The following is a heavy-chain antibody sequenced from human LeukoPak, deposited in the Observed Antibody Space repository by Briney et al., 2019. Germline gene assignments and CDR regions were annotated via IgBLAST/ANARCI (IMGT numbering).Heavy chain of an antibody. Sequence: SETLSLTCTVSGGSISSSSYYWGWIRQPPGKGLEWIGSIYYSGSTYYNPSLKSRVTISVDTSENQFSLKLSSVTAADTAVYYCARLENYYYYMDVWGKGTTVTVSS. J-gene: IGHJ6*03. V-gene: IGHV4-39*01. CDR1: GGSISSSSYY. D-gene: IGHD3-3*01. CDR3: ARLENYYYYMDV. CDR2: IYYSGST.